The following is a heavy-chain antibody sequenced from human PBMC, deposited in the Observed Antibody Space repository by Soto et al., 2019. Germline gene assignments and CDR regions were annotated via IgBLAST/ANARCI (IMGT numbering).Heavy chain of an antibody. Sequence: GGSLRLSCAASGFTFSSYGMHWVRQAPGKGLEWVAVISYDGSNKYYADSVKGRFTISRDNSKNTLYLQMNSLRAEDTAVYYCVSPKIEVRYMDVWGKGTTVTVSS. CDR2: ISYDGSNK. D-gene: IGHD3-22*01. J-gene: IGHJ6*03. V-gene: IGHV3-30*03. CDR1: GFTFSSYG. CDR3: VSPKIEVRYMDV.